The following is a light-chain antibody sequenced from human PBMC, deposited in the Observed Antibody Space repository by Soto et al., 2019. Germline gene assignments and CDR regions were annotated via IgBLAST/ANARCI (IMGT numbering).Light chain of an antibody. J-gene: IGLJ3*02. CDR1: SSDVGGYNY. CDR2: EVT. Sequence: QYALTQPTSASGSPGQSVTISCTGTSSDVGGYNYVSWYQQYPGRAPKLMIYEVTKRPSGVPDRFSGSKSGNTASLTVSGLQAEDEADYYCSSYAASNNFYFVFGGGTKLTVL. CDR3: SSYAASNNFYFV. V-gene: IGLV2-8*01.